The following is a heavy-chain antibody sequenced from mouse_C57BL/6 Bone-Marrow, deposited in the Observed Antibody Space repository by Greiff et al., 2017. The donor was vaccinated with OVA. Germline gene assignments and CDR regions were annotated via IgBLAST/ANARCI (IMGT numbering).Heavy chain of an antibody. Sequence: VQLQQPGAELVKPGASVQLSCKASGYTFTSYWMHWVKQRPGQGLEWIGMIHPNSGSTNYNEKFKSKATLTVDKSSSTAYMQLSSLTSEDSAVYYCARNYGRDWYFDVWGTGTTVTVSS. D-gene: IGHD1-1*01. V-gene: IGHV1-64*01. J-gene: IGHJ1*03. CDR1: GYTFTSYW. CDR3: ARNYGRDWYFDV. CDR2: IHPNSGST.